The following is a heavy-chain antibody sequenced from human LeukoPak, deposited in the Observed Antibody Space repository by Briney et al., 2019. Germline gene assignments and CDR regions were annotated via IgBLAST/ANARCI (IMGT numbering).Heavy chain of an antibody. D-gene: IGHD1-26*01. CDR2: IRNDGSDK. CDR3: AKDAQWDVFHAFDI. V-gene: IGHV3-30*02. CDR1: GFTFSSYG. J-gene: IGHJ3*02. Sequence: GGSLRLSCAASGFTFSSYGMHWVRQAPGKGLEWVAFIRNDGSDKYYADSVKGRFTISRDSSKSTLYLQMNSLRAEDTAVYYCAKDAQWDVFHAFDIWGQGTMVTVSS.